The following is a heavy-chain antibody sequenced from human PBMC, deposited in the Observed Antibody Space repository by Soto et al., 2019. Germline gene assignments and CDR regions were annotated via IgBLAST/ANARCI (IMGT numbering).Heavy chain of an antibody. D-gene: IGHD7-27*01. CDR2: INSEGTTT. V-gene: IGHV3-74*01. CDR3: GRAPGGTGIVDY. J-gene: IGHJ4*02. Sequence: GGSLRVSCTASGFTFSSYWMQWVRQAPGKGLVWVSRINSEGTTTTYADSVKGRFTISRDNAKNTLFLQMNSLRAEDTAVYYCGRAPGGTGIVDYWGLGTLVTVSS. CDR1: GFTFSSYW.